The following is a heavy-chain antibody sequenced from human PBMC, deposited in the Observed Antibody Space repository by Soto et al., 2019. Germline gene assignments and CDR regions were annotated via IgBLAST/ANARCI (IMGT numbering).Heavy chain of an antibody. Sequence: LRLSCAASGFTFRRFTMNWVRQAPWEGLEWVSTIGSNSAYIYYTDALRRRVTISRDNAKNSLHLRMNSLRAEDTAVYYCTRDAARDSSARGWFDPWGPGTLVTVSS. CDR1: GFTFRRFT. CDR2: IGSNSAYI. CDR3: TRDAARDSSARGWFDP. J-gene: IGHJ5*02. D-gene: IGHD6-13*01. V-gene: IGHV3-21*01.